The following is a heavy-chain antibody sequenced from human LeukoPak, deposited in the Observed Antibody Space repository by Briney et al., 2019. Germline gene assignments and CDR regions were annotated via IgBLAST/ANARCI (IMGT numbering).Heavy chain of an antibody. CDR1: GFTFSSYV. Sequence: GRSLRLSCAASGFTFSSYVLHWVRQAPGKGLEWVAAISYDGSNKYYADSVKGRFTTSRDNSKNTLYLQMNSLRAEDAAVYYCARESGTINDYWGQGTLVTVSS. CDR3: ARESGTINDY. J-gene: IGHJ4*02. V-gene: IGHV3-30*04. CDR2: ISYDGSNK. D-gene: IGHD1-14*01.